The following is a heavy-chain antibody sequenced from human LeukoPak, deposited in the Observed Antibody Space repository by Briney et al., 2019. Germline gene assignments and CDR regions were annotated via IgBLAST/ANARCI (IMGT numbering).Heavy chain of an antibody. Sequence: GGSLLLYCKCSHYTFTSYWIGWVRHMPGKGLEWMEIIYPGDSDTTYNPSFQGQVTISADKSIGTAYLQWSSLKASDTAMYYCARRGYDSSGYREAFDVWGQGTMVTVSS. V-gene: IGHV5-51*01. D-gene: IGHD3-22*01. J-gene: IGHJ3*01. CDR1: HYTFTSYW. CDR3: ARRGYDSSGYREAFDV. CDR2: IYPGDSDT.